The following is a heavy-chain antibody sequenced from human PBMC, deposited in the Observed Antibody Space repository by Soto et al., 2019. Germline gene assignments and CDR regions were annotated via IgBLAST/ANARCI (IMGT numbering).Heavy chain of an antibody. D-gene: IGHD5-12*01. V-gene: IGHV1-2*02. Sequence: ASVKVSCKTSGYSFIDYYVHWVRQAPGQGLEWVGWINPNSGASKYAENFQGRVTMTRDRSTSTVYMELTGLRSDDTAVYYCARWRDEVATHESWAQGTLVTVSS. CDR2: INPNSGAS. J-gene: IGHJ5*02. CDR3: ARWRDEVATHES. CDR1: GYSFIDYY.